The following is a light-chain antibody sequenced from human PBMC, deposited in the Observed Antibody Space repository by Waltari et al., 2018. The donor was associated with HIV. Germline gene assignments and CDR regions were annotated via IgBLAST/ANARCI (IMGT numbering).Light chain of an antibody. V-gene: IGLV1-44*01. CDR1: TSNTGIKT. CDR2: GNS. Sequence: QSVVTQPPSVSGTPGQTVTISCSGSTSNTGIKTVNWYQPLPGTAPKRLIYGNSQRPSGVPDRFSASKSGTSASLAISGLQSEDEADYYCASWDASLNGWVFGGGTKLTVL. CDR3: ASWDASLNGWV. J-gene: IGLJ3*02.